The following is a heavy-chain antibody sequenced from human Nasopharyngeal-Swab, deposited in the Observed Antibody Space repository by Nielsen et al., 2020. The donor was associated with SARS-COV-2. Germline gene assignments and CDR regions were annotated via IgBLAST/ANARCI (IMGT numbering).Heavy chain of an antibody. CDR2: FYSTETP. V-gene: IGHV4-59*02. J-gene: IGHJ6*03. Sequence: SETLSLTCTVSGASVSDYYWSWVRQPPGKGLEWLGSFYSTETPDYNPSLNSRVVREIDTEKKKGAVRLTSVTAADTAVYYCARYHYLDVWGKGTTVTVSS. CDR3: ARYHYLDV. CDR1: GASVSDYY.